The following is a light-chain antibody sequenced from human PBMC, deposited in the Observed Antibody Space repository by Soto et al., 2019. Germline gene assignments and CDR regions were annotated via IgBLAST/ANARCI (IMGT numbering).Light chain of an antibody. CDR1: NSNIGAGYD. CDR3: HSYDSGLSGSV. J-gene: IGLJ3*02. CDR2: GDN. Sequence: QSALTQPPSVSGAPGQRVTISCTGGNSNIGAGYDVHWYRQISGTAPKLLIYGDNNRPSGVPDRFSGSKSGTSASLAITGLQAEDEADYYCHSYDSGLSGSVFGGGTKVTVL. V-gene: IGLV1-40*01.